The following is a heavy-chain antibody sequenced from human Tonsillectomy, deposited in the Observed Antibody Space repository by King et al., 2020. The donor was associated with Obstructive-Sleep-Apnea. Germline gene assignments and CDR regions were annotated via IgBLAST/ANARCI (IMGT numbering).Heavy chain of an antibody. CDR2: IYYSGST. V-gene: IGHV4-59*01. Sequence: QLQESGPGLVKPSETLSLTCTVSGGSISSYYWSWIRQPPGKGLEWIGYIYYSGSTNYNPSLKSRVTISVDTSKNQFSLKLSSLTAADTAVDYCARAPRGFIYYDSSGYYYLVPAWFDPWGQGTLVTVSS. CDR3: ARAPRGFIYYDSSGYYYLVPAWFDP. J-gene: IGHJ5*02. CDR1: GGSISSYY. D-gene: IGHD3-22*01.